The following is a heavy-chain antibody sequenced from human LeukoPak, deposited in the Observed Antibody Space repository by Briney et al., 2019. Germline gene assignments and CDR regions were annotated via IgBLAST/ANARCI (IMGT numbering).Heavy chain of an antibody. D-gene: IGHD5/OR15-5a*01. V-gene: IGHV4-59*08. CDR3: ARGVRGSPGSLPNWFDP. Sequence: SETLSLTCTVSGGSISSYYWSWIRQPPGKGLEWIGYIYYSGSTNYNPSLKSRVTISVDTSKNQFSLKLSSVTAADTAVYYRARGVRGSPGSLPNWFDPWGQGTLVTVSS. J-gene: IGHJ5*02. CDR1: GGSISSYY. CDR2: IYYSGST.